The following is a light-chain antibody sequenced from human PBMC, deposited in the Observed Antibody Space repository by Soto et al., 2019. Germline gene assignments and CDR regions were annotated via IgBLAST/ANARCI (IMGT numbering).Light chain of an antibody. CDR1: SSNIGAGYH. Sequence: QSVLTQPPSVSGAPGQRVTFSCTGSSSNIGAGYHVHWYQQFPGKAPKLLIYADNHRPSGVPDRFSGSKSGTSASLVLTGLQADDEAEYYCQSYDSTRSGPVVFGGGTQLTVL. CDR3: QSYDSTRSGPVV. V-gene: IGLV1-40*01. J-gene: IGLJ2*01. CDR2: ADN.